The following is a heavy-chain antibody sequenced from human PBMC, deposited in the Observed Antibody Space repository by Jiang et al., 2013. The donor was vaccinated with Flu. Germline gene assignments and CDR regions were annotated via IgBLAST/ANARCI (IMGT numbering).Heavy chain of an antibody. Sequence: PGTSVKVSCKASGFTFTSSAMQWVRQARGQRLEWIGWIVVGSGNTNYAQKFQERVTITRDMSTSTAYMELSSLRSEDTAVYYCAAGEYYYDSSGYYYVDYAQFDYWGQGTLVTVSS. CDR2: IVVGSGNT. D-gene: IGHD3-22*01. CDR1: GFTFTSSA. J-gene: IGHJ4*02. V-gene: IGHV1-58*02. CDR3: AAGEYYYDSSGYYYVDYAQFDY.